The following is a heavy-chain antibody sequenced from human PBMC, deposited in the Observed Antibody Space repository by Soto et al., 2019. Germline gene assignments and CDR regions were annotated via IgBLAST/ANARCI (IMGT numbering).Heavy chain of an antibody. V-gene: IGHV4-4*02. CDR1: GGSISSSNW. CDR3: ASGGAGARPALYYYYGMDV. J-gene: IGHJ6*02. CDR2: IYHSGST. Sequence: SETLSLTCAVSGGSISSSNWWSWVRQPPGKGLEWIGEIYHSGSTNYNPSLKSRVTISVDKSKNQFSLKLSSVTAADTAVYYCASGGAGARPALYYYYGMDVWGQGTTVTVSS. D-gene: IGHD6-25*01.